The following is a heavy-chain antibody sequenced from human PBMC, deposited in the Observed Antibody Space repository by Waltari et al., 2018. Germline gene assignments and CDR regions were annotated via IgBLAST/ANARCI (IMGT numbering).Heavy chain of an antibody. CDR3: AREEDIVVVPAAKAWFDP. Sequence: QVQLVQSGAEVKKPGSSVKVSCKASGGTFGSYAISWVRQAPGQGLEWMGRIIPIFGTANYAQKFQGRVTITADKSTSTAYMELSSLRSEDTAVYYCAREEDIVVVPAAKAWFDPWGQGTLVTVSS. J-gene: IGHJ5*02. D-gene: IGHD2-2*01. CDR2: IIPIFGTA. CDR1: GGTFGSYA. V-gene: IGHV1-69*08.